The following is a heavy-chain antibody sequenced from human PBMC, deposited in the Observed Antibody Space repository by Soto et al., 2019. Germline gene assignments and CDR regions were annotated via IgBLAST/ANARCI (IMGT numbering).Heavy chain of an antibody. D-gene: IGHD6-13*01. CDR2: ISCDGSNK. CDR3: AREGGEQQLTPYYYGMDV. J-gene: IGHJ6*02. Sequence: QVQLVESGGGVVQPGRSLRLSCAASGFTFSSYAMHWVRQAPGKGLEWVAVISCDGSNKYYADSVKGRFTISRDNSKNTLYLQMNSLRAEDTAVYYCAREGGEQQLTPYYYGMDVWGQGTTVTVSS. CDR1: GFTFSSYA. V-gene: IGHV3-30-3*01.